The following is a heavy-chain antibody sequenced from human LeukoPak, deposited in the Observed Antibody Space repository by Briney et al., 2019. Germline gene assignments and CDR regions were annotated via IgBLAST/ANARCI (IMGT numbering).Heavy chain of an antibody. D-gene: IGHD6-19*01. CDR1: GYPFTAYH. J-gene: IGHJ3*02. CDR3: AKDVSGWYRDAFHI. Sequence: GASVKDLLKASGYPFTAYHVHWVRQAPGQGLEWMGYINLNSGGTNYAQKFLDRLTMTRDTSISPAYMELSSLRSDDTAVYYCAKDVSGWYRDAFHIWG. V-gene: IGHV1-2*02. CDR2: INLNSGGT.